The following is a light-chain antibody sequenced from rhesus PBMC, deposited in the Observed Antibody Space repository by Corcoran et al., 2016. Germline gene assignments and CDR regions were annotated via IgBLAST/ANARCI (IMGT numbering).Light chain of an antibody. Sequence: DVVMTQSPLSLPITPGQPASISCRSSQSLVHSDGNTYLRWYQPKPGTPPRLLIYKVSNRYSGVPDRGSGRGAGIDFALKISRVEAGVVVVYYCGQGTHWPLTFGGGTKVEIK. V-gene: IGKV2-64*02. CDR3: GQGTHWPLT. CDR1: QSLVHSDGNTY. J-gene: IGKJ4*01. CDR2: KVS.